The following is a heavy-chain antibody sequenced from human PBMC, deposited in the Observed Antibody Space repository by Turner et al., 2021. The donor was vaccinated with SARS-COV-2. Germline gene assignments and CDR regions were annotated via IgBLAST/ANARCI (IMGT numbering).Heavy chain of an antibody. D-gene: IGHD3-3*01. CDR1: GGSMSNFY. Sequence: HLQESGPGVVRTSETLSLTCTVSGGSMSNFYWNWLRQSPGKGPEWIGYVHNGASANTNYNPSLKSRVTMILDTSKNQFSLRLNSVTAADTAVYYCATVGSLFGVVGPDYWGQGTLVTVSS. CDR2: VHNGASANT. J-gene: IGHJ4*02. V-gene: IGHV4-59*13. CDR3: ATVGSLFGVVGPDY.